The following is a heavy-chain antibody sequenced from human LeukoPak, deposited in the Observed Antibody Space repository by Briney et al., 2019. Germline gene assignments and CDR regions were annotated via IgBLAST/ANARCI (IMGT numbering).Heavy chain of an antibody. CDR2: IYYSGST. CDR3: ARVLTRAIPSSGGFDY. CDR1: GGSISSGDYY. J-gene: IGHJ4*02. V-gene: IGHV4-30-4*08. D-gene: IGHD2-21*01. Sequence: SQTLSLTCTVSGGSISSGDYYWSWIRQPPGKGLEWIGYIYYSGSTYYNPSLKSRVTISVDTSKNQFSLKLSSVTAADTAVYYCARVLTRAIPSSGGFDYWGQGTLVTVSS.